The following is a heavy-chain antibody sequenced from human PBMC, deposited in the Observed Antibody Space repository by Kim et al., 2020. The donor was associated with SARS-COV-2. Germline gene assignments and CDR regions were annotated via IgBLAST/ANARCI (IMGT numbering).Heavy chain of an antibody. CDR2: ISHDGSHE. D-gene: IGHD2-2*03. Sequence: GGSLRLSCAAYAFSFSTYGMHWVRQAPGKGLEWVAVISHDGSHEYYADSVRGRFTISRDNSKNTLYLQMNSLRPGDTAVYYCANVHGSQTHYYGMDVWGQGTTVTVSS. V-gene: IGHV3-33*05. CDR1: AFSFSTYG. CDR3: ANVHGSQTHYYGMDV. J-gene: IGHJ6*02.